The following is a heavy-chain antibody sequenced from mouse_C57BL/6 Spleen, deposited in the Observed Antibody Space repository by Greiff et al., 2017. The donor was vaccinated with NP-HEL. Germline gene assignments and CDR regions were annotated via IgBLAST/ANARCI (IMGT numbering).Heavy chain of an antibody. CDR1: GYSITSGYD. Sequence: EVQVVESGPGMVKPSQSLSLTCTVTGYSITSGYDWHWIRHFPGNKLEWMGYISYSGSTNYNPSLKSRISITHDTSKNHFFLKLNSVTTEDTATYYCARDGRGYFDVWGTGTTVTVSS. J-gene: IGHJ1*03. V-gene: IGHV3-1*01. CDR3: ARDGRGYFDV. D-gene: IGHD1-1*01. CDR2: ISYSGST.